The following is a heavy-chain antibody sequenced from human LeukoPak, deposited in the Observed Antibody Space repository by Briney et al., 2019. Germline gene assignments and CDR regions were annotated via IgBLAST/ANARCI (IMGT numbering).Heavy chain of an antibody. CDR1: GGSISSGGYS. V-gene: IGHV4-30-2*01. CDR2: IYHSGST. J-gene: IGHJ3*02. Sequence: SGTLSLTCAVSGGSISSGGYSWSWIRQPPGRGLEWIGYIYHSGSTYYNPPLKSRVTISVDRSKNQFSLTLSSVTAADTAVYYCARSRPDYGGNSGGAFDIWGQGTMVTVSS. CDR3: ARSRPDYGGNSGGAFDI. D-gene: IGHD4-23*01.